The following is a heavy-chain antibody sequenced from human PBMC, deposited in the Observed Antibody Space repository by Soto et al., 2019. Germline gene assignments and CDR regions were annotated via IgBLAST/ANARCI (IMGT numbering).Heavy chain of an antibody. D-gene: IGHD5-12*01. CDR2: IYSGGDT. Sequence: EVQLVDTGGGLIQPGGSLRLSCTASGFSVRTSYMTWVRQAPGKGLDWVSVIYSGGDTYYSDSVEGRFTISRDNSKNTLYLQMNSLRAEDTAVYYCARGWLNFDYWGQGALVTVSS. V-gene: IGHV3-53*02. J-gene: IGHJ4*02. CDR1: GFSVRTSY. CDR3: ARGWLNFDY.